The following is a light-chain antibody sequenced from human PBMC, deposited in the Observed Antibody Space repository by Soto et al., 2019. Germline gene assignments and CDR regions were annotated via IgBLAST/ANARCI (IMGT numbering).Light chain of an antibody. Sequence: QSAMTQPASVSGSPGQSITISCSGTRSDIGSYNYVAWYQQFPGKTLKILIYGVSNRPSGFSSRFSGSKSGNTASLTISGLQAEDEADYYCISYTGSSTSYVFGSGTKLTVL. CDR1: RSDIGSYNY. CDR3: ISYTGSSTSYV. CDR2: GVS. J-gene: IGLJ1*01. V-gene: IGLV2-14*01.